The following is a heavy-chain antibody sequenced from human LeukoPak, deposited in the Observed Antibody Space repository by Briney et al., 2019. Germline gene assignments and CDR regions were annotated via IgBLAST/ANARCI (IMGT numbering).Heavy chain of an antibody. J-gene: IGHJ6*03. CDR3: ARVLRYCSGGNCYSGGLGYMDV. Sequence: GGSLRLSCTASGFTFSTCAMNWVRQAPGKGLEWVSYIGGTTNTIYYADSFKGRFTISRDNAKNSLFLQMNSLRAEDTAVYYCARVLRYCSGGNCYSGGLGYMDVWGKGTTVTISS. CDR1: GFTFSTCA. V-gene: IGHV3-48*04. D-gene: IGHD2-15*01. CDR2: IGGTTNTI.